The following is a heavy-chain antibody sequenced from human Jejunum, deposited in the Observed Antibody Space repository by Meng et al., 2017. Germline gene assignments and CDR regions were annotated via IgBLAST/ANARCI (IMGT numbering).Heavy chain of an antibody. CDR2: IYYSGNT. V-gene: IGHV4-39*02. CDR3: ARGGGDSYGTFDS. D-gene: IGHD2-21*01. Sequence: QLQLQASGPGLVKPSETLSLTCTVSGGSISSSTYYWGWTRQPPGRGLEWIGSIYYSGNTHYSSSLKSRVSISVDTSKNHFSLRLDSLTAADTAVYYCARGGGDSYGTFDSWGRGTLVTVSS. CDR1: GGSISSSTYY. J-gene: IGHJ4*02.